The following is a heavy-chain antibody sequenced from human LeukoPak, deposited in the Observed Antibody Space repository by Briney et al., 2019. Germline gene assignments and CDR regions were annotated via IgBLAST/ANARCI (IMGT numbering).Heavy chain of an antibody. CDR2: IYSSGST. J-gene: IGHJ4*02. CDR3: ARGPYYSGSHSFDY. D-gene: IGHD1-26*01. V-gene: IGHV4-4*07. Sequence: SDTLSLTCTVSSGPISTYYWSWIRQPAGRRLEWFGRIYSSGSTNYNPSLKNRVTMSVDTSKNQFSLKLSSVTAADTAVYYCARGPYYSGSHSFDYWGQGTLVTVSS. CDR1: SGPISTYY.